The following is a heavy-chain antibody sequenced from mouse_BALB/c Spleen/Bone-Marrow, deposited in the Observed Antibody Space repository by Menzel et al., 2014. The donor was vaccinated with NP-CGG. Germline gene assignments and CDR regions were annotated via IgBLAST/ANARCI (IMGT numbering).Heavy chain of an antibody. CDR1: GFNIKDTY. V-gene: IGHV14-3*02. CDR2: IDPANGNT. D-gene: IGHD1-1*01. J-gene: IGHJ3*01. Sequence: VQLQQSGAELVKPGASVKLSCTASGFNIKDTYMHWVKQRPEQGLEWIGRIDPANGNTKYDPKFQGKATITADTSSNAACLQLSSLTSEDTAVYYCALYYYGSGGFAYWGQGTLVAVSA. CDR3: ALYYYGSGGFAY.